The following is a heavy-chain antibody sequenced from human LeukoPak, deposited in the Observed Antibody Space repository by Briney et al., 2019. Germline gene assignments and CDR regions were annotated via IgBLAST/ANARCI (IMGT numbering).Heavy chain of an antibody. CDR3: ARHNSGNLRPFDY. CDR1: GFTFSSCA. V-gene: IGHV3-23*01. J-gene: IGHJ4*01. CDR2: ISGSGDKT. Sequence: GGSLRLSCAASGFTFSSCAMTWVRQAPGKGLEWVSSISGSGDKTHYADSVKGRFTISRDNSKNTQYLQVNSLRAEDTGVYFCARHNSGNLRPFDYWGHGTLVTVSS. D-gene: IGHD5-12*01.